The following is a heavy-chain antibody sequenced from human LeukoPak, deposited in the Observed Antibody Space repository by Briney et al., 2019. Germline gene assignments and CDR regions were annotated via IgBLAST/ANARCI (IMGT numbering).Heavy chain of an antibody. D-gene: IGHD5-18*01. J-gene: IGHJ4*02. V-gene: IGHV4-34*08. Sequence: PGGSLRLSCAASGFTFSSYAMSWIRQPPGKGLEWIGEINHSGSTNYNPSLKSRVTISVDTSKNQFSLKLSSVTAADTAVYYCATRGYSYGFNWGQGTLVTVSS. CDR3: ATRGYSYGFN. CDR2: INHSGST. CDR1: GFTFSSYA.